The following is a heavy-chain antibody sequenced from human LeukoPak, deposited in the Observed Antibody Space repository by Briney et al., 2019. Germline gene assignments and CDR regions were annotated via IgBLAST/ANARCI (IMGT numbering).Heavy chain of an antibody. V-gene: IGHV1-46*01. CDR3: AREPFPKVVLNYFDP. Sequence: GASVKVSCKASGSTFSNYYMHWVRQAPGQGLEYMGIINLSGGSTNYAQKFQGRVTMTRDTSTSTVYMELSSLRSEDTAVYYCAREPFPKVVLNYFDPWGQGTLVTVSS. CDR1: GSTFSNYY. J-gene: IGHJ5*02. CDR2: INLSGGST. D-gene: IGHD1-7*01.